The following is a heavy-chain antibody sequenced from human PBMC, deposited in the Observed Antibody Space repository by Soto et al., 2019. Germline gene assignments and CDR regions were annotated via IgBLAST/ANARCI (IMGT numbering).Heavy chain of an antibody. CDR1: GFTLSSYA. V-gene: IGHV3-30-3*01. Sequence: GGSLRLSCAASGFTLSSYAIHWIRQAPGKGLEWVTVISKGGSNLYFADSVKGRFTISRDNSKNTLYLQMNSLRSEDTAVYYCAREVEYTSAFGISSSFDYWGQGTLVTVSS. D-gene: IGHD6-19*01. J-gene: IGHJ4*02. CDR2: ISKGGSNL. CDR3: AREVEYTSAFGISSSFDY.